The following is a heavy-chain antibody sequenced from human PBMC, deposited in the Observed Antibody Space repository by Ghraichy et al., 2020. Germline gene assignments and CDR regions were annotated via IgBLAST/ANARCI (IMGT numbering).Heavy chain of an antibody. V-gene: IGHV3-73*01. CDR2: IRSNPNRYAT. CDR3: TTTGYSSSIVY. Sequence: ESLNISCAASGFTFSGSAMHWVRQASGKGLEWVGRIRSNPNRYATAYAASVKGRFTISRDDSKNTAYLQMNSLKTEDTAVYYCTTTGYSSSIVYWGQGTLVTVSS. J-gene: IGHJ4*02. CDR1: GFTFSGSA. D-gene: IGHD6-6*01.